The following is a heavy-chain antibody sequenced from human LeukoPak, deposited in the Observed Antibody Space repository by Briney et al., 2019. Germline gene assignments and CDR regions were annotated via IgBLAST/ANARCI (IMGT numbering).Heavy chain of an antibody. D-gene: IGHD3-10*02. CDR2: IYYSGST. CDR3: ARDGVFGELNTYFDY. Sequence: KPSETLSLTCTVSGGSISSYYWSWIRQPPGKGLEWIGYIYYSGSTNYNPSPKSRVTISVDTSKNQFSLKLSSVTAADTAVYYCARDGVFGELNTYFDYWGQGTLVTVSS. V-gene: IGHV4-59*01. CDR1: GGSISSYY. J-gene: IGHJ4*02.